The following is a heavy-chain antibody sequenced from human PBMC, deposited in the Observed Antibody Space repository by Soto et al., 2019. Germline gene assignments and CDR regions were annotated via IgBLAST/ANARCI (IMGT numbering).Heavy chain of an antibody. D-gene: IGHD2-2*01. CDR1: GGSFSGNY. CDR3: ARGMCSTTNCHLGRSNWFDP. V-gene: IGHV4-34*01. CDR2: INHGGST. J-gene: IGHJ5*02. Sequence: QVQLQQWGAGLLKPSETLSLICAVYGGSFSGNYWSWIRQPPGKGLEWIGDINHGGSTDYNPSLKSLATISIDTAKNQFCLRLTSVTAADTAVYYCARGMCSTTNCHLGRSNWFDPWGQGTLVTVSS.